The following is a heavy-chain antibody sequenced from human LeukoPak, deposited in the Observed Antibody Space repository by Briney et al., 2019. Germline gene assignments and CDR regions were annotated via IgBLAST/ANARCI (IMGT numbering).Heavy chain of an antibody. J-gene: IGHJ4*02. Sequence: SVNVSCKASGGTFSNYAISWVRQAPGQGLEWMGGIIPLFNTANYAQKYKGRVTITADESTTTAYMELSSLRSEDTAVYYCASNYGSGSYYNGAYDYWGQGTLVTVSS. CDR3: ASNYGSGSYYNGAYDY. D-gene: IGHD3-10*01. V-gene: IGHV1-69*13. CDR1: GGTFSNYA. CDR2: IIPLFNTA.